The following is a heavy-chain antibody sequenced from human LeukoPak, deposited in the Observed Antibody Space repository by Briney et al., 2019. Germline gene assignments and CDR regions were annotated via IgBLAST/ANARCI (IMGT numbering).Heavy chain of an antibody. CDR2: ISWNSGSI. V-gene: IGHV3-9*01. CDR1: GFTFDDYA. J-gene: IGHJ4*02. Sequence: PGGSLRLSCAASGFTFDDYAMHWVRQAPGKGLEWVSGISWNSGSIGYADSVKGRFTISRDNAKNSLYLQMNSLRAEDTALYYCAKSVDMSGSYQFDYWGQGTLVTVSS. D-gene: IGHD1-26*01. CDR3: AKSVDMSGSYQFDY.